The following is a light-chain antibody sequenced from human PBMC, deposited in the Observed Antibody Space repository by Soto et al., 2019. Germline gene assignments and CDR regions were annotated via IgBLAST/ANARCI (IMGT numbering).Light chain of an antibody. V-gene: IGKV3-20*01. CDR3: QQYGSSPWT. J-gene: IGKJ1*01. Sequence: PVTLSVSPGERATLSCRASQSVRSNLAWYQQKPGQAPRLLIYGASSRATGIPDRFSGSGSGTDFTLTISRLEPEDFAVYYCQQYGSSPWTFGQGTKV. CDR2: GAS. CDR1: QSVRSN.